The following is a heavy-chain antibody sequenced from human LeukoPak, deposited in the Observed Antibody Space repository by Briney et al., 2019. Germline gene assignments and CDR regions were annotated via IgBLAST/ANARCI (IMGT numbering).Heavy chain of an antibody. Sequence: AGGSLRLSCAASGFTFSDYYKSWIRQAPGKGLEWVSYISSSGSTIYYADSVKGRFTISRDNAKNSLYLQMNSLRAEDTAVYYCAREPGIGYAFDIWGQGTMVTVSS. CDR1: GFTFSDYY. D-gene: IGHD3-10*01. CDR3: AREPGIGYAFDI. J-gene: IGHJ3*02. V-gene: IGHV3-11*04. CDR2: ISSSGSTI.